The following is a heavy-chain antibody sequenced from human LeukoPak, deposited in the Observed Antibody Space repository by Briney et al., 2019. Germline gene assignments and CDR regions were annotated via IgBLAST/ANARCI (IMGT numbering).Heavy chain of an antibody. CDR3: AKFPGSSDWYSFDY. D-gene: IGHD6-19*01. V-gene: IGHV3-23*01. CDR1: GFTFSSYA. Sequence: GGSLRLSCAASGFTFSSYAMSWVRQAPGKGLEWVSAISGSGGSTYYADSVKGRFTISRDKSKNTLYLQMNSLRAEDTAVYYCAKFPGSSDWYSFDYWGQGTLVTVSS. J-gene: IGHJ4*02. CDR2: ISGSGGST.